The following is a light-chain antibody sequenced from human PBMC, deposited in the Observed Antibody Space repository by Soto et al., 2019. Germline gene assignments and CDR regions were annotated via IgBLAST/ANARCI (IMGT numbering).Light chain of an antibody. CDR1: QNVSSW. J-gene: IGKJ3*01. CDR2: GAS. Sequence: DIQITQSPSSVSASVGDRVTVTCRASQNVSSWLAWYQQTPGKAPKLLIYGASTLQRGVPSRFSGSGSGTEFTLTIRSLQPEDFATYFCQQGNSFPFTFGPGT. V-gene: IGKV1-12*01. CDR3: QQGNSFPFT.